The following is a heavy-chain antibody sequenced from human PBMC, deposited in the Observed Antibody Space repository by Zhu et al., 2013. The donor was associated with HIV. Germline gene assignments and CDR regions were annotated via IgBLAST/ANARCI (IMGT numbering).Heavy chain of an antibody. CDR3: ARDWADLSGVGATTEAFDI. Sequence: QVQLVQSGAEVKKPGASVKVSCKASEYAFTAYYIHWVRQAPGQGLEWMGWINPNSGVTDYAEKFQGRVTITRDTSINTAYLELRMLKSDDTAVYYCARDWADLSGVGATTEAFDIWGQGTMVTVSA. D-gene: IGHD1-26*01. CDR2: INPNSGVT. CDR1: EYAFTAYY. V-gene: IGHV1-2*02. J-gene: IGHJ3*02.